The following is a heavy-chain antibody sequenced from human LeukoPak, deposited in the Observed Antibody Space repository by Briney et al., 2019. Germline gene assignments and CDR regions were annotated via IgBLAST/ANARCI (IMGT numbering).Heavy chain of an antibody. V-gene: IGHV1-2*06. J-gene: IGHJ4*02. CDR3: ARVPDYYGSGSSYYFDY. D-gene: IGHD3-10*01. Sequence: ASVKVSCKASGYTFTGYYMHWVRQAPGQGLEWMGRINPNSGGTNYAQKFQGRVTMTRDTSISTAYMEVSRLRSDDTAVYYCARVPDYYGSGSSYYFDYWGQGTLVTVSS. CDR1: GYTFTGYY. CDR2: INPNSGGT.